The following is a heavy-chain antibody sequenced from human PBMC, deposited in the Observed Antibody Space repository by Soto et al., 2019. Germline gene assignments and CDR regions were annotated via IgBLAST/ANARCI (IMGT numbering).Heavy chain of an antibody. CDR3: ARNSYGGSGKVPAP. V-gene: IGHV4-31*03. Sequence: SETLSLTCTVSGGSISSGNNYWSWIRQHPGKGLEWIGYIYYSGSTYYNSSLKSRVTISVDTSKDQFSLKLSSVTAADTAVYYCARNSYGGSGKVPAPWGQGTLVTGSS. CDR1: GGSISSGNNY. CDR2: IYYSGST. D-gene: IGHD3-22*01. J-gene: IGHJ5*02.